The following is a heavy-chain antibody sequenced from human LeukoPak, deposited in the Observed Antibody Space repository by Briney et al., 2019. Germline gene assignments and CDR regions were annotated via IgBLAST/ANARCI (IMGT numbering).Heavy chain of an antibody. CDR2: ISTSAGTI. J-gene: IGHJ4*02. CDR1: GFTFSDYY. Sequence: GGSLRLSCAASGFTFSDYYMTWIRQAPGKGLEWISYISTSAGTIYYADSVKGRFTISRDNAKNSLYLQMNSLRAEDTAVYYCARDAIDSSGFDFDHWGQGTLVTVSS. V-gene: IGHV3-11*01. D-gene: IGHD3-22*01. CDR3: ARDAIDSSGFDFDH.